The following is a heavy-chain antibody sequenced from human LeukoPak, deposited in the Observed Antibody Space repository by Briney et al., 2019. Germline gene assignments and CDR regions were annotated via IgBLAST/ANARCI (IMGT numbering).Heavy chain of an antibody. CDR1: GFNFNNYW. D-gene: IGHD3-10*01. Sequence: GGSLRLSCAASGFNFNNYWMSWVRQAPGKGLEWVANINQAGSDKYYVDSVKGRFTISRDNAKNSLYLQMNSLRAEDTAVYYCTRGMIRGVMDGYWGQGTLVTVSS. J-gene: IGHJ4*02. CDR3: TRGMIRGVMDGY. CDR2: INQAGSDK. V-gene: IGHV3-7*05.